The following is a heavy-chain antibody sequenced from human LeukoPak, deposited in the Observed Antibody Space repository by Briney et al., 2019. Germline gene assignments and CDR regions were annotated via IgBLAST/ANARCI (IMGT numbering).Heavy chain of an antibody. J-gene: IGHJ4*02. CDR3: ARHQLGTSCYVCGEDY. D-gene: IGHD2-2*01. Sequence: GESLKISCKGSGYSFTSYWIGWVRQMPGKGLEWMGIIYPGDSDTRYSPSFQGRVTISADKSISTAYLQWSSLRASDTAMYYCARHQLGTSCYVCGEDYWGQGTLVTVSS. V-gene: IGHV5-51*01. CDR2: IYPGDSDT. CDR1: GYSFTSYW.